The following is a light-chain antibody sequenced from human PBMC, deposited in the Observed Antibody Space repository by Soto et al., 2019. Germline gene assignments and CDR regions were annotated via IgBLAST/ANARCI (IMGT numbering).Light chain of an antibody. Sequence: EVVLTQSPGTLSLSPGERATLSCRASQSVSNNYLAWYQQKRGRSPKLLIFGSTDRATGIPARFSGSGSGTDFTLTISRLEHEDFAVYYCQQYGSSPPYTFGQGTKLEIK. CDR1: QSVSNNY. J-gene: IGKJ2*01. CDR3: QQYGSSPPYT. CDR2: GST. V-gene: IGKV3-20*01.